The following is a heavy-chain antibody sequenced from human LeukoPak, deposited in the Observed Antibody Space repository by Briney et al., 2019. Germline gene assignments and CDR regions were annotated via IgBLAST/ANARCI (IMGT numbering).Heavy chain of an antibody. CDR1: GGTFSSYA. V-gene: IGHV1-69*05. CDR2: IIPIFGTA. D-gene: IGHD6-13*01. J-gene: IGHJ6*03. CDR3: ARGYSSPYYYMDV. Sequence: ASVKVSCKASGGTFSSYAISWVRQAPGQGLEWMGGIIPIFGTANYAQKFQGRVTITTDESTSTAYMELRSLRSDDTAVYYCARGYSSPYYYMDVWGKGTTVTVSS.